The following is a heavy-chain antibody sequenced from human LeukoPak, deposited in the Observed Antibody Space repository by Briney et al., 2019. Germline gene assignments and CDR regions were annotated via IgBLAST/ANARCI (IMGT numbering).Heavy chain of an antibody. D-gene: IGHD2-15*01. CDR3: ARVLGYCSGGSCYGYFDY. Sequence: TSSETLSLTCTVSGDSISSGGYYWGWIRQPPGKGLEWIGSIYHSGSTYYNPSLKSRVTISVDTSKNQFSLKLSSVTAADTAVYYCARVLGYCSGGSCYGYFDYWGQGTLVTVSS. J-gene: IGHJ4*02. CDR1: GDSISSGGYY. V-gene: IGHV4-38-2*02. CDR2: IYHSGST.